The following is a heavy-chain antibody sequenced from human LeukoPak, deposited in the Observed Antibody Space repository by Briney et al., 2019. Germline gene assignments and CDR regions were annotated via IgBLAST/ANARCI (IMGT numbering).Heavy chain of an antibody. J-gene: IGHJ4*02. CDR3: AREFRSGNKYFDY. D-gene: IGHD3-10*01. Sequence: SETLSLTCTVSGGSISTGGYYWSWIRQHPGKGLEWIACIYYSGSTYYNPSLKSRITISVDTSKNQFSLKLSSVTAADTAVYYCAREFRSGNKYFDYWGQGTLVTVSS. CDR2: IYYSGST. CDR1: GGSISTGGYY. V-gene: IGHV4-31*03.